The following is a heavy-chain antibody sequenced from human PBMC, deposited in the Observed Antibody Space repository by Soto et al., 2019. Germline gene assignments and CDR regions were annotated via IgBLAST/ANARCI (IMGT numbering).Heavy chain of an antibody. CDR2: IYHSGST. CDR1: GGSISSGGYP. D-gene: IGHD2-21*01. V-gene: IGHV4-30-2*02. CDR3: ARRAVVAVTGSLDNWLDP. J-gene: IGHJ5*02. Sequence: ASETLSLTCAVSGGSISSGGYPWSWIRQPPGKGLEWIGYIYHSGSTYYNPSLKSRVTISVDTSKNQFSLKVNSVTAADTAVYYCARRAVVAVTGSLDNWLDPWGQGILVTVSS.